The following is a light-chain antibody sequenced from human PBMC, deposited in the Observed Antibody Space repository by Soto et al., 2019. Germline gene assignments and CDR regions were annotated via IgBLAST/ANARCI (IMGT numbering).Light chain of an antibody. J-gene: IGKJ4*01. V-gene: IGKV3-20*01. CDR1: QSVSSSY. CDR3: EQYDKSIT. CDR2: GAC. Sequence: IELPQSPVTLGLSPGGRATLSCRASQSVSSSYLAWYQQKPGQAPRLLIYGACRRATGIPDRFSGSGSGTDFTLAINRLEPEDFAVYYWEQYDKSITFGGGTNVDIK.